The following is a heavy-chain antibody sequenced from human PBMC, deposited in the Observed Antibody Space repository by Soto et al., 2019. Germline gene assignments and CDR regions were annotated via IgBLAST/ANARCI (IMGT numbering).Heavy chain of an antibody. CDR2: IFYSGST. J-gene: IGHJ4*02. CDR1: GDSISRGAYY. V-gene: IGHV4-31*03. Sequence: PSETLSLTCTVSGDSISRGAYYWTWIRQHPVKGLEWIGYIFYSGSTYYNPSLKSRVTISVDTSKNQFSLKLSSVTAADTAVYYCARDSSGYSLFDSWGQGTLVTVSS. CDR3: ARDSSGYSLFDS. D-gene: IGHD3-22*01.